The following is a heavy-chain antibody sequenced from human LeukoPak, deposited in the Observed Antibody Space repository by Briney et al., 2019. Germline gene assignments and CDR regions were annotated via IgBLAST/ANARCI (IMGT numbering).Heavy chain of an antibody. CDR2: INHSGST. Sequence: PSETLSLTCAAYGGSFSGYYWSWIRQPPGKGLEWIGEINHSGSTNYNPSLKSRVTISVDTSKNQFSLKLSSVTAADTAVYYCARGFLYGRPRTFDIWGQGTMVTVSS. CDR1: GGSFSGYY. J-gene: IGHJ3*02. CDR3: ARGFLYGRPRTFDI. D-gene: IGHD4-17*01. V-gene: IGHV4-34*01.